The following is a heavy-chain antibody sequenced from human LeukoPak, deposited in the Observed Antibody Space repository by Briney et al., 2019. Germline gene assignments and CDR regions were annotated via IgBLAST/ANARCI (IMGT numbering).Heavy chain of an antibody. CDR1: GYTFTSYG. CDR2: ISAYNGNT. Sequence: GSVKVSCKASGYTFTSYGISWVRQAPGQGLEWMGWISAYNGNTNYAQKLQGRVTMTTDTSTSTAYMELRSLRSDDTAVYYCARGPEYSYENMGGHYYYGMDVWGQGTTVTVSS. J-gene: IGHJ6*02. V-gene: IGHV1-18*01. D-gene: IGHD5-18*01. CDR3: ARGPEYSYENMGGHYYYGMDV.